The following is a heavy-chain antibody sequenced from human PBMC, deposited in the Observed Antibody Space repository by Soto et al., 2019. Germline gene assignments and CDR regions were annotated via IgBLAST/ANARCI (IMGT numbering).Heavy chain of an antibody. CDR1: GFTFSNDA. V-gene: IGHV3-23*01. Sequence: GGSLRLSCAASGFTFSNDAMSWVRQAPGKGLEWVSAISGSGGSTYYADSVKGRFTVSRDNSKNTLYLQMSSLRAEDTAVYYCAKYRELTYYYGMDVWGQGTTVTVSS. CDR3: AKYRELTYYYGMDV. CDR2: ISGSGGST. J-gene: IGHJ6*02. D-gene: IGHD1-7*01.